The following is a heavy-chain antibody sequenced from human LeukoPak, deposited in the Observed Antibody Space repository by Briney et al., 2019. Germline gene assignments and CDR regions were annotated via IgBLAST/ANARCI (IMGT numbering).Heavy chain of an antibody. CDR3: ARLYYYGSGSYYNLFDY. Sequence: SSETLSLTCTVSGGSISSSSYYWGWIRQPPGKGLEWIGTIYYSGSTYYNPSLKSRVTISVDTSKNQFSLKLSSVTAADTAVYYCARLYYYGSGSYYNLFDYWGQGTLVTLSS. J-gene: IGHJ4*02. CDR2: IYYSGST. CDR1: GGSISSSSYY. V-gene: IGHV4-39*01. D-gene: IGHD3-10*01.